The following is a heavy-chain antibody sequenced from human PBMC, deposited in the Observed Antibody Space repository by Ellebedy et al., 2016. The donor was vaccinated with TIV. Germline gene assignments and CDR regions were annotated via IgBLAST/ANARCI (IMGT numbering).Heavy chain of an antibody. D-gene: IGHD4-23*01. CDR3: ARGSGNSAYYYYGMDV. Sequence: MPSETLSLTCTVSGGSISSSSYYWGWIRQPPGKGLEWIGSIYYSGSTYYNPSLKSRVTISVDTSKNQFSLKLSSVTAADTAVYYCARGSGNSAYYYYGMDVWGQGTLVTVSS. J-gene: IGHJ6*02. CDR1: GGSISSSSYY. V-gene: IGHV4-39*07. CDR2: IYYSGST.